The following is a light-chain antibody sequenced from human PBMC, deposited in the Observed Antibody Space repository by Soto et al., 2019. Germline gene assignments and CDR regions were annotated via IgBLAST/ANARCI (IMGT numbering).Light chain of an antibody. V-gene: IGKV4-1*01. J-gene: IGKJ3*01. Sequence: DIVMTQSPDSLAVSLGERATINCKSSQSILYSSSNKNFLAWYQQKPGQPPKLLLYWASTRESGVPDRFSGSGSGTDFTLTINSLQAGDVAVYYCQQYYNTPLTFGPGT. CDR1: QSILYSSSNKNF. CDR2: WAS. CDR3: QQYYNTPLT.